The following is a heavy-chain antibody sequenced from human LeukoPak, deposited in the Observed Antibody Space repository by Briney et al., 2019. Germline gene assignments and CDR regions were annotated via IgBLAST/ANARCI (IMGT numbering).Heavy chain of an antibody. D-gene: IGHD5-18*01. Sequence: GASVKVSCKASGYTFTSYGISRVRQAPGQGLEWMGWISAYNGNTNYAQKLQGRVTMTTDTSTSTAYMELRSLRSDDTAVYYCARAGIQLWLLGAFDIWGQGTMVTVSS. CDR3: ARAGIQLWLLGAFDI. V-gene: IGHV1-18*01. CDR1: GYTFTSYG. CDR2: ISAYNGNT. J-gene: IGHJ3*02.